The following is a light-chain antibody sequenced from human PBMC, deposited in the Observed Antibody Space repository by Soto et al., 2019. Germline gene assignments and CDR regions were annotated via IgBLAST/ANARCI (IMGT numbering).Light chain of an antibody. J-gene: IGLJ3*02. Sequence: QSVLTQPASVSGSPGQSITISCTGSSSDVGGYNYVSWYQQHPGKAPKLMIYEVSNRPSGISNRFSGSKSGNTASLTLSGLQAEDEADYYCAAWDDSLRGWVFGGGTKLTVL. CDR1: SSDVGGYNY. CDR3: AAWDDSLRGWV. V-gene: IGLV2-14*01. CDR2: EVS.